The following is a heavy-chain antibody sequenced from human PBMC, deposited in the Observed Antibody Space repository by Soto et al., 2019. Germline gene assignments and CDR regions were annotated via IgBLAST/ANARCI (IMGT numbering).Heavy chain of an antibody. CDR3: ARGYVVVPAAIARYYYGMDV. J-gene: IGHJ6*02. D-gene: IGHD2-2*01. Sequence: SETLSLTCTVSGGSISSYYWSWIRQPPGKGMEWIGYISYSWSTNYNPSLKSRVTIAVDTSKNQFSLKLSSVTAADTAVYYCARGYVVVPAAIARYYYGMDVWGQGTTVTVSS. V-gene: IGHV4-59*01. CDR2: ISYSWST. CDR1: GGSISSYY.